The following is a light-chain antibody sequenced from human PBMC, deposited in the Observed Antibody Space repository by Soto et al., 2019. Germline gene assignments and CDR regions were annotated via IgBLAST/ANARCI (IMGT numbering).Light chain of an antibody. V-gene: IGKV1-5*01. CDR2: DAS. Sequence: DIPMTQSPSTLSACVGDRVTLTCRASQTISGWLAWYQQKPGQAPRLLIYDASSLQGGVPSRFSGSGSGTEFTLTISSLQPDDFATYYCQQYSSYSRTFGQGTKVEIK. J-gene: IGKJ1*01. CDR1: QTISGW. CDR3: QQYSSYSRT.